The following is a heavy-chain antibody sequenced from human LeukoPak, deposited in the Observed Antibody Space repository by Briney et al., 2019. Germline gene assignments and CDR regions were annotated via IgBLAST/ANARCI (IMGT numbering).Heavy chain of an antibody. CDR1: GGSISSDY. CDR3: ARWYSSSSYYYYQHLDV. D-gene: IGHD6-6*01. CDR2: IYYSGST. J-gene: IGHJ6*03. Sequence: PSETPSVTCTVSGGSISSDYGSWIRQPPGRGLEWIGYIYYSGSTNYNPSLKSRVTISVDTSKNQFSLKLSSVTAADTAVYYCARWYSSSSYYYYQHLDVGEKETTVTVSS. V-gene: IGHV4-59*08.